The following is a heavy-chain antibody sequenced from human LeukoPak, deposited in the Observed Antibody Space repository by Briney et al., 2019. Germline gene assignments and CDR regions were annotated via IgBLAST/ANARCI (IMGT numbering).Heavy chain of an antibody. D-gene: IGHD6-19*01. Sequence: SVKVSCKASGGTFSSYAISWVRQAPGQGLEWMGGIIPIFGTANYAQEFQGRVTITTDESTSTAYMELSSLRSEDTAVYYCASISRKQWLRFYWGLGTLVTVSS. CDR2: IIPIFGTA. CDR1: GGTFSSYA. J-gene: IGHJ4*02. V-gene: IGHV1-69*05. CDR3: ASISRKQWLRFY.